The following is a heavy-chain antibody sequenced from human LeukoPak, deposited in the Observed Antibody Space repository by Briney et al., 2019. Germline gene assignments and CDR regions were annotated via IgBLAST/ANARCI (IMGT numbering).Heavy chain of an antibody. V-gene: IGHV1-8*01. J-gene: IGHJ4*02. Sequence: AASVKVSCTASGYTFTSYDINWVRQATGQGLEWMGWMNPNSGNTGYAQKFQGRVTMTRNTSISTAYMELSSLRSEDTAVYYYARGRRRNPICSTSCLVNDYWGQGTLVTVSS. CDR2: MNPNSGNT. CDR3: ARGRRRNPICSTSCLVNDY. D-gene: IGHD2-2*01. CDR1: GYTFTSYD.